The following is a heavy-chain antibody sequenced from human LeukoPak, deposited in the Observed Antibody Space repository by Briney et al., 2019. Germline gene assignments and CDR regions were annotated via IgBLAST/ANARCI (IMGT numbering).Heavy chain of an antibody. Sequence: SETLSLTCTVSGDPISATSHRWGWIRQPPGKGLEWIGTIHSSGSTSYSPSLKSRLTISVDTSKNLFSLNLKSVTAADTAVYYCARRASGLPFDYWGQGTLVTVSS. V-gene: IGHV4-39*01. CDR1: GDPISATSHR. J-gene: IGHJ4*02. D-gene: IGHD3-10*01. CDR2: IHSSGST. CDR3: ARRASGLPFDY.